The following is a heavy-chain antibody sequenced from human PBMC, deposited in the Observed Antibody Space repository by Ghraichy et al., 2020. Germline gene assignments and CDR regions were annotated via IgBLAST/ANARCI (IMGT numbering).Heavy chain of an antibody. D-gene: IGHD2-2*01. CDR1: GGSISSYY. V-gene: IGHV4-59*01. CDR2: IYYSGST. J-gene: IGHJ5*02. CDR3: ARKVGPASGNWFDP. Sequence: SETLSLTCTVSGGSISSYYWSWIRQLPGKGLEWIGYIYYSGSTNYNPSLKSRVTISVDTSKNQFSLKLSSVTAADTAVYYCARKVGPASGNWFDPWGQGTLVTVSS.